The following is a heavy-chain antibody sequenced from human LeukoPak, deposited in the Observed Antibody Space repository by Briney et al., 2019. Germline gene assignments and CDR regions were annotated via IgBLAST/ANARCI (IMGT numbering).Heavy chain of an antibody. D-gene: IGHD3-22*01. CDR1: GFTFSSYG. J-gene: IGHJ4*02. CDR2: ISYDGSNK. V-gene: IGHV3-30*18. Sequence: GGSLRLSCAASGFTFSSYGMHWVRQAPGKGLEWVAVISYDGSNKYYADSVKGRFTISRDNSKNTLYLQMNSLRAEDTAVCYCAKLYYDSSGKYNGDYWGQGTLVTVSS. CDR3: AKLYYDSSGKYNGDY.